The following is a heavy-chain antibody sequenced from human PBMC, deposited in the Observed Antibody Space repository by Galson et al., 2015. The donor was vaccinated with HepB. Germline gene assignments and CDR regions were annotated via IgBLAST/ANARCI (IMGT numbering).Heavy chain of an antibody. CDR3: ARHRERQQLVQGVGDYFDY. V-gene: IGHV5-51*01. CDR2: IYPGDSDT. CDR1: GYSFTSYW. D-gene: IGHD6-13*01. Sequence: QSGAEVKKPGESLKISCKGSGYSFTSYWIGWVRQMPGKGLEWMGIIYPGDSDTRYSPSFQGQVTISADKSISTAYLQWSSLKASDTAMYCCARHRERQQLVQGVGDYFDYWGQGTLVTVSS. J-gene: IGHJ4*02.